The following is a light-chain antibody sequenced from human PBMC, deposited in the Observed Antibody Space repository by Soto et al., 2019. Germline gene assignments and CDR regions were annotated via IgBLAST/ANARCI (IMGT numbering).Light chain of an antibody. CDR2: RDS. V-gene: IGLV3-9*01. CDR1: NIGSKN. CDR3: QVWDSSTARV. J-gene: IGLJ3*02. Sequence: SYELTQPLSVSVDPGQTARITCGGNNIGSKNVHWYQQKPGQAPVLVIYRDSNRPSGIPERFSGSNSGNTATLTISRAQAGDEADYYCQVWDSSTARVFGGGTQLTVL.